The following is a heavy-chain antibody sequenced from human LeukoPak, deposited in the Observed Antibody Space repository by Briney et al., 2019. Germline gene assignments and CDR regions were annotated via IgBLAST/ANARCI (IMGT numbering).Heavy chain of an antibody. CDR2: ISSSTSYI. D-gene: IGHD4-17*01. V-gene: IGHV3-21*01. Sequence: GGALRLSRAAPGFTLSSYSMNWIRQAPGKGLEGGSSISSSTSYIYYADSVKGRFTISKDNAKNSLYLQMNSLRAEDTAVYYCARAGGSTVSHSDYWGQGTLVTVSS. CDR3: ARAGGSTVSHSDY. CDR1: GFTLSSYS. J-gene: IGHJ4*02.